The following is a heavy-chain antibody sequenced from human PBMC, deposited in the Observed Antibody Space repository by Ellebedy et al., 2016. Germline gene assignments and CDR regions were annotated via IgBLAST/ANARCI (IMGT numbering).Heavy chain of an antibody. Sequence: GESLKISCAASGFTVSSNYMSWVRQAPGQGLEWVGLVKRKSDGGTIDYAAPVRGRFTISRDDSKNTLYLQMASLKPEDTAVYYCVTEISGAFPEWGQGTLVTVSS. D-gene: IGHD3-3*02. CDR1: GFTVSSNY. J-gene: IGHJ4*02. CDR3: VTEISGAFPE. CDR2: VKRKSDGGTI. V-gene: IGHV3-15*01.